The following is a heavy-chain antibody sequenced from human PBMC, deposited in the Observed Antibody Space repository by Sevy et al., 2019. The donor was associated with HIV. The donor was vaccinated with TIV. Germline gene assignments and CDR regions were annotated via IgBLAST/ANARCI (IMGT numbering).Heavy chain of an antibody. V-gene: IGHV3-23*01. CDR1: GFTSSSYA. Sequence: GGSLRLSCAASGFTSSSYAMSWVRQPPGRGLEWVSTLSDSGVSTYYADSVKGRFTISRDNSKNILYLQMNSPRAEDTAVYYCARDRATSATGTLFDYWGQGTLVTVSS. D-gene: IGHD3-9*01. CDR2: LSDSGVST. CDR3: ARDRATSATGTLFDY. J-gene: IGHJ4*02.